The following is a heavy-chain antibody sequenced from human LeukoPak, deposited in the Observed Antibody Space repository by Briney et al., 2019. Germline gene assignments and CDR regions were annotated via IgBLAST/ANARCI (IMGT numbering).Heavy chain of an antibody. V-gene: IGHV4-39*07. CDR3: ARDSFDFWSGYPPHDY. Sequence: SETLSLTCTVSGGSISSSSYYWGWIRQPPGKGLEWIGSIYYSGSTYYNPSLKSRVTISVDTSKNQFSLKLSSVTAADTAVYYCARDSFDFWSGYPPHDYWGQGTLVTVSS. CDR2: IYYSGST. CDR1: GGSISSSSYY. D-gene: IGHD3-3*01. J-gene: IGHJ4*02.